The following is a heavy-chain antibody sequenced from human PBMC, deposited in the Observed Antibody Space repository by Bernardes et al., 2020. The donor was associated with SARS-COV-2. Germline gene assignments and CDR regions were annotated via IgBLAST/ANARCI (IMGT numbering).Heavy chain of an antibody. Sequence: SETLSLTCTVSGGSLRGNYWTWIRQPPGKGLEWIGEVVHTADTSYTASLKSRVIISAATSENQFSLRMTSVTAPDTAMYYCARVSMKYQLPRHFDLWGQGTLVTDSS. V-gene: IGHV4-34*12. CDR1: GGSLRGNY. CDR2: VVHTADT. CDR3: ARVSMKYQLPRHFDL. J-gene: IGHJ4*02. D-gene: IGHD2-2*01.